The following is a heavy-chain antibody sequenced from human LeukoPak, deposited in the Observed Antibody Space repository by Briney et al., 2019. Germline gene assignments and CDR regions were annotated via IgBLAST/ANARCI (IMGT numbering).Heavy chain of an antibody. CDR3: ARVRNSGFRYVDS. CDR2: ISAYNGNT. V-gene: IGHV1-18*01. D-gene: IGHD5-12*01. CDR1: GYTFTSYG. Sequence: ASVKVSCKASGYTFTSYGISWVRRAPGQGLEWMGWISAYNGNTNYAQKLQGRVTMTTDTSTSTAYMDLRSLRSDDTAVYYCARVRNSGFRYVDSWGQGTLVTVSS. J-gene: IGHJ4*02.